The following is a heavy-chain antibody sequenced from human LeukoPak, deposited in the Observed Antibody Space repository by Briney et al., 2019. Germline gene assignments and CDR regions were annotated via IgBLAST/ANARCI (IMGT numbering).Heavy chain of an antibody. Sequence: PSETLSLTCAVSGGSISSGGYYWSWLRQHPGKGLEWIGYIYYSGSTYYNPSLKSRVTISVDTSKNQFSLKLSSVTAADTAVYYCARPDCSGGSCNAFDIWGQGTMVTVSS. CDR1: GGSISSGGYY. J-gene: IGHJ3*02. CDR3: ARPDCSGGSCNAFDI. CDR2: IYYSGST. V-gene: IGHV4-31*11. D-gene: IGHD2-15*01.